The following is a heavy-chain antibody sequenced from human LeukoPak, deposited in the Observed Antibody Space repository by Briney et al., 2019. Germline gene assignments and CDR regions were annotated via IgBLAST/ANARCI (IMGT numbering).Heavy chain of an antibody. J-gene: IGHJ4*02. Sequence: SETLSLTCTVSGGSISSYYWSWIRQPPGKGLDWIGYIYYSGSTNYNPSLKSRVTISVDTSKNQFSLKLSSVTAADTAVYYCATNPYGDYVGYWGQGTLVTVSS. CDR3: ATNPYGDYVGY. CDR2: IYYSGST. CDR1: GGSISSYY. D-gene: IGHD4-17*01. V-gene: IGHV4-59*01.